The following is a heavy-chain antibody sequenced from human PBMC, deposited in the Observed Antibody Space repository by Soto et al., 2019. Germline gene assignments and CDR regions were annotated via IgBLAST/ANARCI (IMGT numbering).Heavy chain of an antibody. D-gene: IGHD3-22*01. CDR1: GFTFSSYG. CDR3: AKGGWLYYYDSSGYRSHYYFDY. CDR2: ISYDGSNK. Sequence: GRSLRLSCVASGFTFSSYGMHWVRQAPGKGLEWVAVISYDGSNKYYADSVKGRFTISRDNSKNTLYLQMNSLRAEDTAVYYCAKGGWLYYYDSSGYRSHYYFDYWGQGTLVTVSS. J-gene: IGHJ4*02. V-gene: IGHV3-30*18.